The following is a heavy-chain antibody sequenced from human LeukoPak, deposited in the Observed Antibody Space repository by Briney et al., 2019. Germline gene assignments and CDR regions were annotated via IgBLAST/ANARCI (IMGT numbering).Heavy chain of an antibody. Sequence: GGSLRLSCAASGLTFSNSAMSWVRLDPGKRLEWVSGIEGVGGRTWYADSVKGRFTISRDNSKNTLYLQMNSLRAEDTAVYYCTKFAPGLLSGDWFDPWGQGTLVTASS. CDR2: IEGVGGRT. D-gene: IGHD3-10*01. J-gene: IGHJ5*02. CDR1: GLTFSNSA. V-gene: IGHV3-23*01. CDR3: TKFAPGLLSGDWFDP.